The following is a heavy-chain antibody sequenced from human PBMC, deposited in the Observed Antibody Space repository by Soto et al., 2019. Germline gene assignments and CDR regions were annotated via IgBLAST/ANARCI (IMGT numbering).Heavy chain of an antibody. Sequence: EVQLLESGGTLVQPGGSLRLYCAASGFTFSTYAMNWVRPAPGKGLEWVSYISGSSGGSTYYADSVKGRFTISRDNSKNPLFQQLNSQRVEDTAVYYCAKVSRFPWWFRSVFWGQGSLVTVSS. CDR3: AKVSRFPWWFRSVF. D-gene: IGHD2-15*01. J-gene: IGHJ4*02. CDR2: ISGSSGGST. V-gene: IGHV3-23*01. CDR1: GFTFSTYA.